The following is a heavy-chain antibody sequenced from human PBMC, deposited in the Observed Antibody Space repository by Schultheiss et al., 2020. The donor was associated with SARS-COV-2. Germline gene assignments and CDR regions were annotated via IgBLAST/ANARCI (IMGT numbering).Heavy chain of an antibody. CDR3: AYTLGYCSGGSCYSGGYYYYGMDV. Sequence: GGSLRLSCAASGFTFSSYAMSWVRQAPGKGLEWVSAISGSGGSTYYADSVKGRFTISRDNSKNTLYLQMNSLRAEDTAVYYCAYTLGYCSGGSCYSGGYYYYGMDVWGQGTTVTVSS. CDR1: GFTFSSYA. D-gene: IGHD2-15*01. V-gene: IGHV3-23*01. J-gene: IGHJ6*02. CDR2: ISGSGGST.